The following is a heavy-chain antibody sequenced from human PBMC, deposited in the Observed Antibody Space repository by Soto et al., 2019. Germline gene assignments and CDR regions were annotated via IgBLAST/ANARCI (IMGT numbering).Heavy chain of an antibody. J-gene: IGHJ2*01. D-gene: IGHD2-15*01. V-gene: IGHV3-23*01. CDR3: AKDQSVGCSGGSCYSWYFDL. CDR1: GFTFSSYA. CDR2: ISGSGGST. Sequence: EVQLLESGGGLVQPGGSLRLSCAASGFTFSSYAMSWVRQAPGKGLEWVSAISGSGGSTYYADSVKGRFTISRDNSKNTLYLQMKSLRAEDTAVYYCAKDQSVGCSGGSCYSWYFDLWGRGTLVTVSS.